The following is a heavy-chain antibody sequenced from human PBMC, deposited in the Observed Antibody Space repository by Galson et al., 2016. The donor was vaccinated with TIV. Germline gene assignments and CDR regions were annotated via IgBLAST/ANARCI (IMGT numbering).Heavy chain of an antibody. V-gene: IGHV3-21*04. Sequence: SLRLSCAGSEFTFGRYTMNWVRQAPGKGLEWVSTISSTSIYIYYADSVRGRFTISRDNAKNALYLQMNSLGAEDTAVYYCAKDVSGLPFRGGTFDIWGQGTMVTVSS. D-gene: IGHD3-16*01. J-gene: IGHJ3*02. CDR2: ISSTSIYI. CDR1: EFTFGRYT. CDR3: AKDVSGLPFRGGTFDI.